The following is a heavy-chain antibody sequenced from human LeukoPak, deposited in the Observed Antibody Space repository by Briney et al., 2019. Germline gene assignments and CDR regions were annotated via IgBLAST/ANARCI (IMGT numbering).Heavy chain of an antibody. CDR3: AKSNGYGLVDI. CDR1: GGSFSSYY. D-gene: IGHD3-10*01. Sequence: SETLSLTCAVYGGSFSSYYWGWVRQPPGKGLEWVGNIFYSGSTYYSPSLKSRVTISLDTSRNQFSLKLNSVTAADTAVYYCAKSNGYGLVDIWGQGTMVTVSS. CDR2: IFYSGST. J-gene: IGHJ3*02. V-gene: IGHV4-34*12.